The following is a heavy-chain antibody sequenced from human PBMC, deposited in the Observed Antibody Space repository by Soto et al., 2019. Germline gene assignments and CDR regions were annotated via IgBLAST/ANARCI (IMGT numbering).Heavy chain of an antibody. J-gene: IGHJ4*02. CDR3: ARESGSGAFDY. Sequence: PGGSLRLSCAASGFTFSSYEMNWVRQAPGKGLEWVSYISGSGTTVSYADSVKGRFTISRDNAKNSVFLQMNSLRVEDTAVYYCARESGSGAFDYLGQGTLVTVSS. D-gene: IGHD6-19*01. CDR2: ISGSGTTV. CDR1: GFTFSSYE. V-gene: IGHV3-48*03.